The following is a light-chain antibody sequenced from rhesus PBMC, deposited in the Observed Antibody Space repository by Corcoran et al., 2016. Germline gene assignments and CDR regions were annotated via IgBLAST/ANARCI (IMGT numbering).Light chain of an antibody. J-gene: IGKJ2*01. CDR3: MQSLRAPYT. Sequence: DIVMTQTPLFLPVTLGEPASISCRSSQSLIYSDGKTYLDWYLQKPGPSPHPLRYWVSTRASGDPDKVRGSGSGTYFTLKISQVEADYLGSYYCMQSLRAPYTFGQGTKVEI. V-gene: IGKV2-82*01. CDR2: WVS. CDR1: QSLIYSDGKTY.